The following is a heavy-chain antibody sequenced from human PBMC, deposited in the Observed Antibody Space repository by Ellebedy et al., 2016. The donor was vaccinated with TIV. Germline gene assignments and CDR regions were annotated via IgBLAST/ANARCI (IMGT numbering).Heavy chain of an antibody. CDR2: IYHSGST. J-gene: IGHJ6*02. CDR1: GGSISSSNW. V-gene: IGHV4-4*02. Sequence: SETLSLXXAVSGGSISSSNWWSWVRPPPGKGLEWIGEIYHSGSTNYNPSLKSRVTISVDKSKNQFSLKLSSVTAADTAVYYCARARVLGITMVRAYGMDVWGQGTTVTVSS. CDR3: ARARVLGITMVRAYGMDV. D-gene: IGHD3-10*01.